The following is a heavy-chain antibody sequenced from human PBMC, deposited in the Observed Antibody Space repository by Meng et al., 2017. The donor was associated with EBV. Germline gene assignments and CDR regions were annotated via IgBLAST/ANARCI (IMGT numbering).Heavy chain of an antibody. J-gene: IGHJ4*02. CDR1: GYTFTGYY. CDR2: INPNSGGT. Sequence: GQLVQAGDEVKKPGASVKVSCKASGYTFTGYYMHWVRQAPGQGLEWMGRINPNSGGTNYAQKFQGRVTMTRDTSISTAYMELSRLRSDDTAVYYCARVGIAVAGTGDYWGQGTLVTVSS. D-gene: IGHD6-19*01. V-gene: IGHV1-2*06. CDR3: ARVGIAVAGTGDY.